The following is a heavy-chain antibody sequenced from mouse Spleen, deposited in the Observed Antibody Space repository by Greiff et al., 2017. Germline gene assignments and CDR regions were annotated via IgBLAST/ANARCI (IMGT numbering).Heavy chain of an antibody. D-gene: IGHD2-3*01. CDR2: INYDGSST. J-gene: IGHJ2*01. CDR3: AREGWLGFDY. Sequence: DVQLVESEGGLVQPGSSMKLSCTASGFTFSDYYMAWVRQVPEKGLEWVANINYDGSSTYYLDSLKSRFIISRDNAKNILYLQMSSLKSEDTATYYCAREGWLGFDYWGQGTTLTVSS. CDR1: GFTFSDYY. V-gene: IGHV5-16*01.